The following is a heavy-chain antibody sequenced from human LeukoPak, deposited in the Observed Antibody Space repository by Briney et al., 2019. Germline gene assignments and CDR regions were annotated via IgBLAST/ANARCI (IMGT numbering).Heavy chain of an antibody. J-gene: IGHJ4*02. CDR1: VGSISSGGYY. CDR2: IYYSGST. D-gene: IGHD3-3*01. CDR3: ARNAYDFWSGYYVNGFDY. Sequence: SQTLSLTCTVSVGSISSGGYYWSWIRQHPGKGLEWLGYIYYSGSTYYNPSLKSRVTISVDTSKKQLSMKLSSVTAADTAVYYCARNAYDFWSGYYVNGFDYWGQGTLVTVSS. V-gene: IGHV4-31*03.